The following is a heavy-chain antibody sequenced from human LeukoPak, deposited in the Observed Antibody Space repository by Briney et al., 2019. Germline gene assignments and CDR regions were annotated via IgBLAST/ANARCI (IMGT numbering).Heavy chain of an antibody. Sequence: GESLKFSCKASGSSFTSYWIGWVRQMPGKGLKWTGIIYPGDADTRYSPSFQGQVTISADKSISTAYLQWSSLKASDTAIYYCARRPPGTAGRYVDYWSQGNLLTVSS. D-gene: IGHD1-7*01. V-gene: IGHV5-51*01. CDR1: GSSFTSYW. J-gene: IGHJ4*02. CDR2: IYPGDADT. CDR3: ARRPPGTAGRYVDY.